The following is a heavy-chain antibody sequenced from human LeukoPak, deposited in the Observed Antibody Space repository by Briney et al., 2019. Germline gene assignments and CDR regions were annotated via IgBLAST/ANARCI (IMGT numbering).Heavy chain of an antibody. CDR3: ARGIVVAGRFDY. V-gene: IGHV3-NL1*01. Sequence: PGGSLRLSCAASGFTFSSYGMHWVRQAPGKGLEWVSVIYSSGSTYYADSVKGRFTISRDNSKNSLYLQMNSLRAEDMAVYYCARGIVVAGRFDYWGRGTLVTVSS. CDR2: IYSSGST. J-gene: IGHJ4*02. D-gene: IGHD6-19*01. CDR1: GFTFSSYG.